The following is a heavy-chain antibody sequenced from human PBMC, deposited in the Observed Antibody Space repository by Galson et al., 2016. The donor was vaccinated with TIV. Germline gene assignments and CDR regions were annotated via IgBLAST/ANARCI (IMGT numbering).Heavy chain of an antibody. CDR1: GYRFTTYW. Sequence: QSGAEVKKPGESLKISCKDSGYRFTTYWIAWVRQMPGKGLEWMGLIYPAHSETRYSPSFQGQVTISVDKSISTAYLQWGNLKTSDTAIYYCASGQYIENWGQGTLVTVSS. CDR2: IYPAHSET. V-gene: IGHV5-51*03. J-gene: IGHJ4*02. CDR3: ASGQYIEN.